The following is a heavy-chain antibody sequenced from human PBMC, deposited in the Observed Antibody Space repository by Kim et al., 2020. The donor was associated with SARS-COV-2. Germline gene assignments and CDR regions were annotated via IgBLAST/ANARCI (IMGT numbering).Heavy chain of an antibody. CDR3: ARSRSLDY. V-gene: IGHV1-3*01. D-gene: IGHD1-26*01. Sequence: GNGDTKYSQKFQGRVTLTSDKSASAAYMELSSLGSEDTAVYYCARSRSLDYWGQGTLVTVSS. J-gene: IGHJ4*02. CDR2: GNGDT.